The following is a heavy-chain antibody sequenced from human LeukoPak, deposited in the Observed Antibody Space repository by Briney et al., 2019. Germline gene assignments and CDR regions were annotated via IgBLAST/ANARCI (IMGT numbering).Heavy chain of an antibody. CDR2: INPSGGST. CDR1: GYTFTSYY. J-gene: IGHJ4*02. V-gene: IGHV1-46*01. D-gene: IGHD5-12*01. CDR3: ARAWLRLNPYFDY. Sequence: ASVKVSCKASGYTFTSYYMHWVRQAPGQGLEWMGIINPSGGSTSYAQKFQGRVTMTRDTSISTSYMELSRLRSDDTAVYYCARAWLRLNPYFDYWGQGTLVTVSS.